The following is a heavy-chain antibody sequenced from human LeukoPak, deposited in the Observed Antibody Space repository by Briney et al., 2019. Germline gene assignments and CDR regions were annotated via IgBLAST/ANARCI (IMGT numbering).Heavy chain of an antibody. J-gene: IGHJ6*02. CDR1: GFTFSSYA. D-gene: IGHD4-23*01. CDR2: ISYDGSNK. Sequence: GRSLRLSCAASGFTFSSYAMHWVRQAPGKGLEWVAVISYDGSNKYYADSVKGRFTISRDNSKNTLYLQMNSLRAEDTAVYYCARDRPMGGNSGYYYGMDVWGQGTTVTVSS. CDR3: ARDRPMGGNSGYYYGMDV. V-gene: IGHV3-30-3*01.